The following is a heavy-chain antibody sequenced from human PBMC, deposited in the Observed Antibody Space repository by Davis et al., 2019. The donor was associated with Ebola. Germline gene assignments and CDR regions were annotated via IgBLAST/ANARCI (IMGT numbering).Heavy chain of an antibody. D-gene: IGHD3-22*01. CDR3: ARGSGYYDSSGYYYYYYYGMDV. CDR1: GGSFSGYY. Sequence: GSLRLSCAVYGGSFSGYYWSWIRQPPGKGLEWIGEINHSGSTNYNPSLKSRVTISIDTSKNQFSLKLSSVTAADTAVYYCARGSGYYDSSGYYYYYYYGMDVWGQGTTVTVSS. J-gene: IGHJ6*02. V-gene: IGHV4-34*01. CDR2: INHSGST.